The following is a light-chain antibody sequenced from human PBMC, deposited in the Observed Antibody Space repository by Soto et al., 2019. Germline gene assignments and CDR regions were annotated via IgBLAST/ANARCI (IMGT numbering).Light chain of an antibody. CDR3: QQYNNWPRT. V-gene: IGKV3-15*01. J-gene: IGKJ1*01. CDR2: GTS. Sequence: EIVLTQSPGTLSLSPGERATLSCRASQSVSSSFVAWFQQKPGQAPRLLIYGTSTRATGIPARFSGSGSGTEFTLTISSLQSEDFAVYYCQQYNNWPRTFGQGTKVDI. CDR1: QSVSSS.